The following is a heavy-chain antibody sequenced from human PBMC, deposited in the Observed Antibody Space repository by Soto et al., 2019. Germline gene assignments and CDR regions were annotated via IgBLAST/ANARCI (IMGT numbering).Heavy chain of an antibody. Sequence: QVQLVESGGGVVQPGRSLRLSCAASGFTFSSYGMHWVGQAPGKGLEWVAVIWYDGSNKYYADSVKGRFNISRDNSKNTLYLQRNSLRADDTAVYYCARDGYCSSTSCYSEYGMDVWGQGTTVTVSS. D-gene: IGHD2-2*03. CDR1: GFTFSSYG. V-gene: IGHV3-33*01. J-gene: IGHJ6*02. CDR3: ARDGYCSSTSCYSEYGMDV. CDR2: IWYDGSNK.